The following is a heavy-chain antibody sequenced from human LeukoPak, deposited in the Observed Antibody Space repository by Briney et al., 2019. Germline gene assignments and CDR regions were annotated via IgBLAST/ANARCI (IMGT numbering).Heavy chain of an antibody. CDR3: ARALTDTYYDILTGYFVS. J-gene: IGHJ3*01. CDR1: GFTFSSYS. CDR2: ISSSSSYL. D-gene: IGHD3-9*01. Sequence: GGTLRLSCAASGFTFSSYSMNWVPQAPGKGREWVSSISSSSSYLYYADSVKGRFTISRDNAKNSLYLQMNSLRAEDTAVYYCARALTDTYYDILTGYFVSWGQGTMVTVSS. V-gene: IGHV3-21*01.